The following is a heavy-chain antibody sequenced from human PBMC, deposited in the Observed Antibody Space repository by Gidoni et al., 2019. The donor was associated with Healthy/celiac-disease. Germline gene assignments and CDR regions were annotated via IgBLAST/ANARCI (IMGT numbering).Heavy chain of an antibody. V-gene: IGHV1-69*02. CDR2: IIPILGIA. CDR1: GGTFSSYT. D-gene: IGHD3-22*01. Sequence: QVQLVQSGAEVKKPGSSVKVSCKASGGTFSSYTISWVRQAPGQGLEWMGRIIPILGIANYAQKFQGRVTITADKSTSTAYMELSSLRSEDTAVYYCASHPNYYEREAMANWFDPWGQGTLVTVSS. CDR3: ASHPNYYEREAMANWFDP. J-gene: IGHJ5*02.